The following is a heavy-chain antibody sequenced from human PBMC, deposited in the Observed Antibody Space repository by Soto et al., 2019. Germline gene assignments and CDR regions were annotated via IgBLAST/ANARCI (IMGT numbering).Heavy chain of an antibody. Sequence: EVQLVESGGGLVKPGGSLRLSCAASGFTFSSYSMNWVRQAPGKGLEWVSSISSSSSYIYYADSVKGRFTISRDNAKNSLYLQMNSLRAEDTAVYYCARERCGGDCYSGDAFDIWGQGTMVTVSS. CDR1: GFTFSSYS. CDR3: ARERCGGDCYSGDAFDI. CDR2: ISSSSSYI. D-gene: IGHD2-21*02. J-gene: IGHJ3*02. V-gene: IGHV3-21*01.